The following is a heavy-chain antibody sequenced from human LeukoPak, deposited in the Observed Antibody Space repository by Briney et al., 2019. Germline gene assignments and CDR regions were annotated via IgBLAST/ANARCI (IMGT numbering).Heavy chain of an antibody. CDR3: ARGQTYGAPGAVRYFDL. D-gene: IGHD4-17*01. V-gene: IGHV4-59*01. CDR2: IYYSGST. J-gene: IGHJ2*01. CDR1: GGSISSYY. Sequence: SETLSLTCTVSGGSISSYYWSWIRQPPGKGLEWIGYIYYSGSTNYNPSLKSRVTISVDTSKNQFSLKLSSVTAADTAVYYCARGQTYGAPGAVRYFDLWGRGTLVTVSS.